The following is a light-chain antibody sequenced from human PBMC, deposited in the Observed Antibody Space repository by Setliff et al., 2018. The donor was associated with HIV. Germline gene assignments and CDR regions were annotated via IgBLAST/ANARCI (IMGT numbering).Light chain of an antibody. CDR1: SSDVGGYNY. Sequence: QSVLTQPASVSGSPGQSITISCTGTSSDVGGYNYVSWYQHYPGKAPKLMIYDVTKRPSGVSDRFSGSKSGNTASLTISGLQAEDEADYFCCSHVTGSTYVFGTGTKVTV. CDR3: CSHVTGSTYV. V-gene: IGLV2-23*02. J-gene: IGLJ1*01. CDR2: DVT.